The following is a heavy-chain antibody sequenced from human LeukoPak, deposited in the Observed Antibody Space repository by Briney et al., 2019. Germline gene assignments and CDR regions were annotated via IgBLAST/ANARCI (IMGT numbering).Heavy chain of an antibody. J-gene: IGHJ4*02. D-gene: IGHD7-27*01. CDR1: GFTFSSNT. CDR2: ITGSGGST. CDR3: AKLTRD. Sequence: GGSLRLSCTASGFTFSSNTMSWVRQTPGKGLEWVSAITGSGGSTYYADSVRGRFTISRDNSKNTLYLQMNGLRAEDTAVYYCAKLTRDWGQGTLVTVSS. V-gene: IGHV3-23*01.